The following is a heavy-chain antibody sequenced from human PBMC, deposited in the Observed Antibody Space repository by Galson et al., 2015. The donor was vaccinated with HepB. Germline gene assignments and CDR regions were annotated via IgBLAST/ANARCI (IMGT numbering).Heavy chain of an antibody. V-gene: IGHV1-3*01. CDR3: ARGPVTTLASDY. Sequence: QSGAEVKKPGASVKVSCKASGYTFTSYAMHWVRQAPGQRLEWMGWINPGNDNTKYSQKFQSRVTITRDTSASTAYMELSSLRSEDTAVYYCARGPVTTLASDYWGQGTLVTVSS. D-gene: IGHD4-23*01. CDR1: GYTFTSYA. J-gene: IGHJ4*02. CDR2: INPGNDNT.